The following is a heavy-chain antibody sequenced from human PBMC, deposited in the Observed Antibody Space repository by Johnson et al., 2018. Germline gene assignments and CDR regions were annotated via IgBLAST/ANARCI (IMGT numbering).Heavy chain of an antibody. CDR3: AKDGVLRGDYYYYMDV. V-gene: IGHV3-23*04. D-gene: IGHD3-10*01. CDR2: ISGSGGST. CDR1: GFTFSSYA. Sequence: EVQLVETGGGLVQPGGSLRLSCAASGFTFSSYAMSWVRQAPGKGLEWVSAISGSGGSTYYEDSVKGRFTISRDNSKKTLYLQMNSLRAEDTAVYSCAKDGVLRGDYYYYMDVWGKGTTVTVSS. J-gene: IGHJ6*03.